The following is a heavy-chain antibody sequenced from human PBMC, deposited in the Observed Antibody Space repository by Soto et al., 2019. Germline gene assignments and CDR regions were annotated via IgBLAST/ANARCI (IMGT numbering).Heavy chain of an antibody. D-gene: IGHD3-3*01. CDR3: ARAAPFYDFWSGYGNWFDP. V-gene: IGHV4-59*01. CDR2: IYYSGST. CDR1: GGSISSYY. Sequence: SETLSLTCTVSGGSISSYYWSWIRQPPGKGLEWIGYIYYSGSTNYNPSLKSRVTISVDTSKNQFSLKLSSVTAADTAVYYCARAAPFYDFWSGYGNWFDPWGQGTLVTVSS. J-gene: IGHJ5*02.